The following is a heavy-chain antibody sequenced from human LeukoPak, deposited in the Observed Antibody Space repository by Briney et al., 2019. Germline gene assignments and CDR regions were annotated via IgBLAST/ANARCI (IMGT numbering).Heavy chain of an antibody. Sequence: GASVKVSRTASGYTFTSYGISWVRQAPGQGLEWMGWISAYNGNTNYAQKLQGRVTMTTDTSTSTAYMELRSLRSDDTAVYYCARVGCSTISCFDAFDIWGQGTMVTVSS. D-gene: IGHD2-2*01. V-gene: IGHV1-18*01. CDR1: GYTFTSYG. CDR3: ARVGCSTISCFDAFDI. CDR2: ISAYNGNT. J-gene: IGHJ3*02.